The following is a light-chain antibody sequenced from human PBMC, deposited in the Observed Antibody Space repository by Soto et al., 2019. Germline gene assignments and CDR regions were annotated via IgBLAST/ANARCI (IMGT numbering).Light chain of an antibody. CDR1: QSISGS. CDR3: QQYNGYWT. Sequence: DIQMTQSPSTLSASVGDRVTITCRASQSISGSLAWYQQKPGKAPKLLIYEASSLKSGVPSRFSGSRSGTEYPLIISSLQPDDFANYYCQQYNGYWTFGQGTKVEIK. J-gene: IGKJ1*01. V-gene: IGKV1-5*03. CDR2: EAS.